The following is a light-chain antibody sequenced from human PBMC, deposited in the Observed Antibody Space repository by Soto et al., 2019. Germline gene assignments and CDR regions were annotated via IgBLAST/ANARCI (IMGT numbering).Light chain of an antibody. CDR1: SSDVGGYNS. CDR2: DVS. Sequence: QSALTQPASVSGSPGQSITISCTGTSSDVGGYNSVSWYQQHPGKAPKLMIYDVSNRPSGVSNRFSGSKSGNTASLTISGLQAEDEAAYYCSSYTSRSTLVFGGGTQLTVL. CDR3: SSYTSRSTLV. V-gene: IGLV2-14*03. J-gene: IGLJ2*01.